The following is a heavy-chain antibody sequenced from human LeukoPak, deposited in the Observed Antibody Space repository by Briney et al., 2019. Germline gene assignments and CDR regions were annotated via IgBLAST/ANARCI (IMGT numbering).Heavy chain of an antibody. CDR3: AKDLTYCGGDCYTHTAFHY. Sequence: GGSLRLSCVASGFNFKTYAVTWVRQAPGKGLEWVSSISTTNNYIYYADSVEGRFTISRDNAENSLYLQMNSLRPEDTAVYYCAKDLTYCGGDCYTHTAFHYWGQGTMASVSS. J-gene: IGHJ4*02. D-gene: IGHD2-21*02. V-gene: IGHV3-21*01. CDR1: GFNFKTYA. CDR2: ISTTNNYI.